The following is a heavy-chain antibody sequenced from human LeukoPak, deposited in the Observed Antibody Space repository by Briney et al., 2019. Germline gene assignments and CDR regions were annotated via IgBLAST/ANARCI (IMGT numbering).Heavy chain of an antibody. CDR2: IYSGGST. CDR1: GFTVSSNY. V-gene: IGHV3-53*01. Sequence: HPGGSLRLSCAASGFTVSSNYMSWVRQAPGKGLEWVSVIYSGGSTYYADSVKGRFTISRDNSKNTLYLQMNSLRAEDTAVYYCAGIPHYYDSSDGGPTIWGQGTMVTVSS. J-gene: IGHJ3*02. D-gene: IGHD3-22*01. CDR3: AGIPHYYDSSDGGPTI.